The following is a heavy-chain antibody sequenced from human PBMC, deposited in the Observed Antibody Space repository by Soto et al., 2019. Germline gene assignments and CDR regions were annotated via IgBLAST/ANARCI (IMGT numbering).Heavy chain of an antibody. CDR1: GFTLSNCL. CDR3: NTGKESTVFYFLKWLFHD. CDR2: ISSKADGGTT. V-gene: IGHV3-15*01. J-gene: IGHJ4*02. D-gene: IGHD3-3*01. Sequence: PEGSLRLSCAASGFTLSNCLMSWVRQAPGKGLEWVGRISSKADGGTTDYPAPVKGRFTISRDDLKNTLYLQINSLETEDTAVYFCNTGKESTVFYFLKWLFHDWGQGT.